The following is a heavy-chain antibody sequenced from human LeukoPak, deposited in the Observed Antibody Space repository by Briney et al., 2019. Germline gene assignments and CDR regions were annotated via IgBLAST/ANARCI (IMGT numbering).Heavy chain of an antibody. J-gene: IGHJ4*02. CDR2: INPNSGGT. V-gene: IGHV1-2*06. Sequence: GASVKVSCKGSGYTFTDYYIHWVRQAPGQGLEWMGRINPNSGGTNYAQKFRGRVTMTRDTSIASAYMELTSLTSDDTASYYCARGSCSSSNCFPDYWGQGTLVTVS. D-gene: IGHD2-2*01. CDR1: GYTFTDYY. CDR3: ARGSCSSSNCFPDY.